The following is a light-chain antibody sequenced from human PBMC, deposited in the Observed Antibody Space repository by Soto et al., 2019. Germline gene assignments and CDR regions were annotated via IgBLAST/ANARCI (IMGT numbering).Light chain of an antibody. Sequence: EIVMTQSPATLSVSPGERATLSCRASQSVGSNLAWYQQKPGQAPRLLMYGASTRATGIPARFRDGGSGADCTITSRSTLSEDLSVYYCQQHNHLQPLTFGQGTQVEIK. CDR1: QSVGSN. CDR2: GAS. V-gene: IGKV3-15*01. CDR3: QQHNHLQPLT. J-gene: IGKJ1*01.